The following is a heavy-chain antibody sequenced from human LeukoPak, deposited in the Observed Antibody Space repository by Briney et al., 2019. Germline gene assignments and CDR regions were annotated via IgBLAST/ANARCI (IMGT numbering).Heavy chain of an antibody. J-gene: IGHJ6*03. Sequence: ASVKVSCKASGYTFTSYDINWVRQATGQGLEWVGWMNPNSGNTGYAPKFQGRVTMTRNTSISTAYMELSRLRSEDTAVYYCARKGPANYYYYYMDVWGKGTTVTVSS. D-gene: IGHD2-2*01. CDR3: ARKGPANYYYYYMDV. V-gene: IGHV1-8*01. CDR1: GYTFTSYD. CDR2: MNPNSGNT.